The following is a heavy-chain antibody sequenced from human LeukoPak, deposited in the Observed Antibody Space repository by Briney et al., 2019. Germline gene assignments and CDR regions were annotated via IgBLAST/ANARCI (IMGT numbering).Heavy chain of an antibody. CDR2: INHSGST. CDR1: GGSFSGYY. CDR3: ARDSARFGEWLLGRFDP. V-gene: IGHV4-34*01. D-gene: IGHD3-3*01. J-gene: IGHJ5*02. Sequence: SETLSLTCAVYGGSFSGYYWSWIRQPPGKGLEWIGEINHSGSTNYNPSLKSRVTISVDTSKNQFSLKLSSVTAADTAVYYCARDSARFGEWLLGRFDPWGQGTLVTVSS.